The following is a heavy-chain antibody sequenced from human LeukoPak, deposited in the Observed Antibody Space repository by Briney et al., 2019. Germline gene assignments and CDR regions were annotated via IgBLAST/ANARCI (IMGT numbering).Heavy chain of an antibody. D-gene: IGHD5-12*01. CDR1: GFTFSNAW. V-gene: IGHV3-15*01. CDR2: FKSKTDGGTT. J-gene: IGHJ4*02. CDR3: TASGYGVSFA. Sequence: GSLSLSCAASGFTFSNAWMSWVRQAPGKGLEWVGRFKSKTDGGTTDYAAPVKGRFTISRDDSKNTLYLQMNSLKTEDTGVYYCTASGYGVSFAWGQGTLVTVSS.